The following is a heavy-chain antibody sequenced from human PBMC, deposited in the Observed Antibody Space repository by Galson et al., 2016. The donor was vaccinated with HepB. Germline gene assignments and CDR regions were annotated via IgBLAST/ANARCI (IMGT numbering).Heavy chain of an antibody. CDR3: ARDREPETTMPIFDH. D-gene: IGHD4-17*01. Sequence: SLRLSCAASGFIFGDYYMSWIRQAPGKGLEWISYIAGGSTTVYHADSVKSRFTVSRDNAKRTLFLQMDSLRVDDTAMYFCARDREPETTMPIFDHWGQGVLVTVSS. CDR1: GFIFGDYY. J-gene: IGHJ4*02. V-gene: IGHV3-11*01. CDR2: IAGGSTTV.